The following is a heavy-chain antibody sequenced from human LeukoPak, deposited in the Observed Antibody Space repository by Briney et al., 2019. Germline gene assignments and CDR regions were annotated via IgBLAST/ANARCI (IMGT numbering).Heavy chain of an antibody. V-gene: IGHV1-69*06. CDR3: ARGMEPYYYMDV. J-gene: IGHJ6*03. CDR2: IIPIFGTA. D-gene: IGHD1-26*01. CDR1: GGTFSSYA. Sequence: SVKVSCKASGGTFSSYAISWVRQAPGQGLEWMGGIIPIFGTANYAQKFQGRVTITADKSTSTAYMELSSLRSEDTAVYYCARGMEPYYYMDVWGKGTTVTVSS.